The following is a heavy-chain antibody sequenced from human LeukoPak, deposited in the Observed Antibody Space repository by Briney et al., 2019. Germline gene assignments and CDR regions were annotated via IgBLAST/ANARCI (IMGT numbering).Heavy chain of an antibody. CDR3: GRELDWLPTLDY. D-gene: IGHD3-9*01. V-gene: IGHV3-74*01. J-gene: IGHJ4*02. CDR2: INSDGSST. CDR1: GFTFSNCW. Sequence: QPGGSLRLSCAASGFTFSNCWMHWVRQAPGKGLVWVSRINSDGSSTRYADSVKGRFTISRDNAKNTLYLQMNSLRAEDTAVYYCGRELDWLPTLDYWGQGTLVTVSS.